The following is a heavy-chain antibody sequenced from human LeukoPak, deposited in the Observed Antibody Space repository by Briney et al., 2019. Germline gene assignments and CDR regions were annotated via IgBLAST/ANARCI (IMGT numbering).Heavy chain of an antibody. CDR3: ARVAHYDFWSGYYVPSGSYGMDV. D-gene: IGHD3-3*01. V-gene: IGHV3-11*01. CDR2: ISSSGSTI. CDR1: GFTFSDYW. Sequence: GGSLRLSCAASGFTFSDYWMTWVRQAPGKGLEWVSYISSSGSTIYYADSVKGRFTISRDNAKNSLYLQMNSLRAEDTAVYYCARVAHYDFWSGYYVPSGSYGMDVWGQGTTVTVSS. J-gene: IGHJ6*02.